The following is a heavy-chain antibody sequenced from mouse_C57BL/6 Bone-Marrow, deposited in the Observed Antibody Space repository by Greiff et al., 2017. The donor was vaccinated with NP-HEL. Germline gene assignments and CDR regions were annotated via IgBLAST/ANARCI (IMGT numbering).Heavy chain of an antibody. D-gene: IGHD3-3*01. CDR3: ARSPGTRFAY. CDR1: GYSITSDY. V-gene: IGHV3-8*01. J-gene: IGHJ3*01. CDR2: ISYSGST. Sequence: EVHLVESGPGLAKPSQTLSLTCSVTGYSITSDYWNWFRKFPGNKLEYMGYISYSGSTYYNPSLKSRISITRDTSKNQYYLQLNSVTTEDTATYYCARSPGTRFAYWGQGTLVTVSA.